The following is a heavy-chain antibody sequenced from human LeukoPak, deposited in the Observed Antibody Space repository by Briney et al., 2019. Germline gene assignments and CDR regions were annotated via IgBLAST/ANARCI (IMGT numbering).Heavy chain of an antibody. Sequence: GGSLRLSCAASGFTISSDWMSLVRQAPGKGLEWVANIKQDGSEKYYVDSVKGRFTISRDNTKNSLYLQMNSLTAEDTAVYYCARDVGCSSTSCYNNYWGQGTLVTVSS. J-gene: IGHJ4*02. D-gene: IGHD2-2*02. CDR3: ARDVGCSSTSCYNNY. CDR2: IKQDGSEK. CDR1: GFTISSDW. V-gene: IGHV3-7*01.